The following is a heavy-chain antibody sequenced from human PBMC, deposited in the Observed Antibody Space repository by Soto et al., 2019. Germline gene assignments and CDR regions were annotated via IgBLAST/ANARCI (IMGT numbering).Heavy chain of an antibody. Sequence: PGGSLRLSCAASGFTFSSYVMHWVRQAPGKGLEWVAVIWYDGSNKYYADSVKGRFTISRDNSKNTLYLQMNSLRAEDTAVYYCARVLGPYVNAFDIWGQGTMLTLS. CDR1: GFTFSSYV. V-gene: IGHV3-33*01. J-gene: IGHJ3*02. D-gene: IGHD3-16*01. CDR2: IWYDGSNK. CDR3: ARVLGPYVNAFDI.